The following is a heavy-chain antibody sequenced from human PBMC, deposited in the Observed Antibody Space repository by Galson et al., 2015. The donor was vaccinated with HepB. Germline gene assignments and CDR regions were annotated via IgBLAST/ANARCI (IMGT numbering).Heavy chain of an antibody. V-gene: IGHV3-9*01. Sequence: SLRLSCAASGFTLDDYAMHWVRHAPGKGLEWVSGISWNSGSIGYADSVKGRFTISRDNAKNSLYLQMNSLRAEDTALYYCAKGRAAAPYYYYGMDVWGQGTTVTVSS. CDR3: AKGRAAAPYYYYGMDV. D-gene: IGHD6-13*01. J-gene: IGHJ6*02. CDR1: GFTLDDYA. CDR2: ISWNSGSI.